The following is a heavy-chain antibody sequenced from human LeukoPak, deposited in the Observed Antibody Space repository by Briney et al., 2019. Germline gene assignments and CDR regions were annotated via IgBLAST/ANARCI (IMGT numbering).Heavy chain of an antibody. Sequence: ASVKVSCKASGYTFTSYDINWVRQATGQGLEWMGWMNPNSGNTGYAQKFQGRVTITRNTSISTAYMELSRLTSDDTAVYYCASGPIVVVPAAYENWFDPWGQGTLVTVSS. CDR3: ASGPIVVVPAAYENWFDP. V-gene: IGHV1-8*03. J-gene: IGHJ5*02. D-gene: IGHD2-2*01. CDR2: MNPNSGNT. CDR1: GYTFTSYD.